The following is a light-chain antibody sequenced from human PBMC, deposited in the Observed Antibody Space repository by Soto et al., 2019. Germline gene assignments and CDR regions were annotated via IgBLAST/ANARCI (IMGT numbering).Light chain of an antibody. CDR3: MQALQIPYT. J-gene: IGKJ2*01. Sequence: DIVMTQSPLSLPVTPGEPASISCRXXXXXXXXXXXXXLEWYLQKPGQAPQLLIYLGSNRASGVPDRFSGSGSGTDFTLKISRXEAEDVGVYYCMQALQIPYTFGQGTKLEIK. CDR2: LGS. CDR1: XXXXXXXXXXX. V-gene: IGKV2-28*01.